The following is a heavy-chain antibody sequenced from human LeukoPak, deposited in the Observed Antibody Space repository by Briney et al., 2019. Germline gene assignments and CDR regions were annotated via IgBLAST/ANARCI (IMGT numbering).Heavy chain of an antibody. J-gene: IGHJ4*02. CDR2: LNTNTGNP. V-gene: IGHV7-4-1*02. Sequence: GASVKVSCKASGYSFTSHALNWLRQAPGQGPEWMGWLNTNTGNPTYAQGFTGRFVFSLDTSVSTAYLQISSLKAEDTAVYYCARDNGDYAAHYWGQGTLVTVSS. CDR3: ARDNGDYAAHY. CDR1: GYSFTSHA. D-gene: IGHD4-17*01.